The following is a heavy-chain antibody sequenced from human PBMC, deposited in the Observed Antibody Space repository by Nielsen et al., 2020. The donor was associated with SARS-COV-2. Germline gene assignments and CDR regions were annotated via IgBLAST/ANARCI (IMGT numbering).Heavy chain of an antibody. Sequence: GESLKISCAASGFTFSSYGMHWVRQAPGKGLEWVAVISYDGSNKYYADSVKGRFTISRDNSKNTLYLQTNSLRAEDTAVYYCAKLVLAVAGTDYWGQGTLVTVSS. D-gene: IGHD6-19*01. J-gene: IGHJ4*02. V-gene: IGHV3-30*18. CDR1: GFTFSSYG. CDR3: AKLVLAVAGTDY. CDR2: ISYDGSNK.